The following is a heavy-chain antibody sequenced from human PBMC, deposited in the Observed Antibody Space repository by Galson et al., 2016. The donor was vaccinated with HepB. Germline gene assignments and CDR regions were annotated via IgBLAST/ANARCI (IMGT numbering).Heavy chain of an antibody. CDR1: GGTFSTYS. CDR2: VIPIFGTA. D-gene: IGHD6-19*01. CDR3: ARGHNSGWARYGMDV. Sequence: SVKVSCKASGGTFSTYSISWVRQAPGQGLEWMGRVIPIFGTANYAQMFQGRVTITADESTSTAYMELSGLRSEDTAVYYCARGHNSGWARYGMDVWGQGTTVTVSS. J-gene: IGHJ6*02. V-gene: IGHV1-69*13.